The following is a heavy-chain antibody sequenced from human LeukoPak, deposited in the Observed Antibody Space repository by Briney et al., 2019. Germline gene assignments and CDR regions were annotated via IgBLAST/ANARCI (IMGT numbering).Heavy chain of an antibody. CDR1: GYTFTSNG. CDR2: ISAYNGNT. J-gene: IGHJ4*02. D-gene: IGHD3-9*01. V-gene: IGHV1-18*01. CDR3: ARLYYDILTGYYSYFDY. Sequence: ASVKVSCKASGYTFTSNGISWVRQAPGQGLEWMGWISAYNGNTNYAQKLQGRVTMTTDTSTSTAYMELRSLRSDDTAVYYCARLYYDILTGYYSYFDYWGQGTLVTVSS.